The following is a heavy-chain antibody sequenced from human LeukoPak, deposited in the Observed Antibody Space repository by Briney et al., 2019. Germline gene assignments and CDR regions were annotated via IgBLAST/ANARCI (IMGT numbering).Heavy chain of an antibody. J-gene: IGHJ4*02. V-gene: IGHV4-34*01. CDR1: GGSFSGYY. CDR3: ARGPRISLVRGALELDY. CDR2: INHSGST. Sequence: SETLSLTCAVYGGSFSGYYWSWIRQPPGKGLEWIGEINHSGSTNYNPSLKSRVTISVDTSKNQFSLKLSSVTAADTAVYYCARGPRISLVRGALELDYWGQGTLVTVCS. D-gene: IGHD3-10*01.